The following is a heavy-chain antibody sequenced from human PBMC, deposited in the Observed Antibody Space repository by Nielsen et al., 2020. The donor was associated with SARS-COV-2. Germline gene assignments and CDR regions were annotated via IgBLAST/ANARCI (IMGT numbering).Heavy chain of an antibody. CDR2: ISGSGGST. V-gene: IGHV3-23*01. J-gene: IGHJ4*02. D-gene: IGHD6-13*01. CDR3: ATLRDSSSPFDY. Sequence: GESLKISCAASGFTFSSYAMSWVRQAPGKGLEWVSAISGSGGSTYYADSVKGRFTISRDNSKNTLYLQMNSLRAEDTAVYYCATLRDSSSPFDYWGQGTLVTVSS. CDR1: GFTFSSYA.